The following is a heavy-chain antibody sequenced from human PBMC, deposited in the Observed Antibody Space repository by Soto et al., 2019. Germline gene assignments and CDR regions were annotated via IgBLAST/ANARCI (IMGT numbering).Heavy chain of an antibody. CDR3: AKDRTVFAVVTAILPPDFDY. Sequence: LSCAASGFTFSSYAMSWVRQAPGEGLEWVSAISGSGGSTYYADSVEGRFTISRDNSKNTLYLQMNSLRAEDTAVYYCAKDRTVFAVVTAILPPDFDYWGQGTLVTVSS. CDR2: ISGSGGST. V-gene: IGHV3-23*01. D-gene: IGHD2-21*02. J-gene: IGHJ4*02. CDR1: GFTFSSYA.